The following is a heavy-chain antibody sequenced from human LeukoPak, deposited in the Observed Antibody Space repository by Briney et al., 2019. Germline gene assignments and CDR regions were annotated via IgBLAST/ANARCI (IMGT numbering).Heavy chain of an antibody. CDR1: GGSISSGSYY. V-gene: IGHV4-61*02. CDR3: ARDGDVWGSYRLDWYFDL. Sequence: SETLSLTCTVSGGSISSGSYYWSWIRQPAGKGLEWIGRIYTSGSTNYNPSLKSRVTISVDTSKNQFSLKLSSVTAADTAVYYCARDGDVWGSYRLDWYFDLWGRGTLVTVSS. D-gene: IGHD3-16*02. CDR2: IYTSGST. J-gene: IGHJ2*01.